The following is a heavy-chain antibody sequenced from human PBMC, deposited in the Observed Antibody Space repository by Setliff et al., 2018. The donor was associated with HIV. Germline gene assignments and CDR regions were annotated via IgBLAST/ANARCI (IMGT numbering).Heavy chain of an antibody. J-gene: IGHJ4*02. CDR3: ARLTTTYYYDSSAYYHPV. D-gene: IGHD3-22*01. CDR2: ISSSSSSYI. CDR1: GFTFSSYS. Sequence: GGSLRLSCAASGFTFSSYSMNWVRQAPGKGLEWVSSISSSSSSYIYYADSVKGRFTISRDNAKNSLFLQMNSLRAADTAVFYCARLTTTYYYDSSAYYHPVWGQGTLVTVSS. V-gene: IGHV3-21*01.